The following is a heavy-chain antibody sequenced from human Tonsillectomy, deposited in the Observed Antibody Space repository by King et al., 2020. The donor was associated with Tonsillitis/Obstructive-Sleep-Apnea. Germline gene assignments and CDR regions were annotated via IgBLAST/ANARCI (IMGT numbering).Heavy chain of an antibody. CDR1: GFTVSSNY. D-gene: IGHD3-22*01. J-gene: IGHJ3*02. CDR2: IYSGGST. Sequence: VQLVESGGGLIQPGGSLRLSCAASGFTVSSNYMSWVRQAPGKGLEWVSVIYSGGSTYYADSVKGRFTISRDNSKNTLYLQMNSLRAEDTAGYYCARDKVEDYDTGEAAFDIWGQGTMVTVSS. CDR3: ARDKVEDYDTGEAAFDI. V-gene: IGHV3-53*01.